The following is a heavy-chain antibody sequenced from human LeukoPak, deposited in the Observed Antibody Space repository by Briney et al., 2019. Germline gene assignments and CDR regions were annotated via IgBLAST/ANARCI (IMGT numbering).Heavy chain of an antibody. J-gene: IGHJ4*02. CDR3: ARGYYDILTGAYYFDY. CDR1: GFIVSSNY. V-gene: IGHV3-53*04. D-gene: IGHD3-9*01. CDR2: IYSGGST. Sequence: AGGSLRLSCAASGFIVSSNYMSWVRQAPGKGLEWVSVIYSGGSTYYADSVKGRFTISRHISTNTLDLQMNSLRAEDTAVYYCARGYYDILTGAYYFDYWGQGTLVTVSS.